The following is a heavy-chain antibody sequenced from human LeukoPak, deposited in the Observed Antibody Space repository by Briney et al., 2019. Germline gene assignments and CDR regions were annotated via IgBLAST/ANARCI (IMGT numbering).Heavy chain of an antibody. J-gene: IGHJ4*02. D-gene: IGHD6-19*01. Sequence: PGGSLRLSCAASGFTVSSNYMSWVRQAPGKGLEWVSVIYSGGSTYYADSVKGRFTISRDNSKNTLYLQMNSLRAEDTAVYYCARGRSSGWLIFDYWGQGTLVTVSS. CDR2: IYSGGST. CDR3: ARGRSSGWLIFDY. CDR1: GFTVSSNY. V-gene: IGHV3-53*01.